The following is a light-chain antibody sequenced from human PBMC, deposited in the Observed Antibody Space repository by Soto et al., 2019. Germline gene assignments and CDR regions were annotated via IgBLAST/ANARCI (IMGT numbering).Light chain of an antibody. J-gene: IGKJ2*01. CDR3: QQYSGKSNT. Sequence: DIQMTQSPSTLSASVGDRVTITCRASQSVFIWLAWYLHKPGRAPNLLIFDGTNLENGVPSRCSGGGYETEDTLTISSLQPDDFATDNCQQYSGKSNTFGQGPKL. CDR2: DGT. CDR1: QSVFIW. V-gene: IGKV1-5*01.